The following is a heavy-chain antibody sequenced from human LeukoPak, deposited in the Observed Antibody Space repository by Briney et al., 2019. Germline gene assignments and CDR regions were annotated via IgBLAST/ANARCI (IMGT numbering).Heavy chain of an antibody. CDR3: ARGDYALVVDY. J-gene: IGHJ4*02. D-gene: IGHD4-17*01. CDR2: IWYDGGNK. V-gene: IGHV3-33*01. CDR1: GFTFSSYD. Sequence: GGSLRLSCAASGFTFSSYDMHWVRQAPGKGLEWVAVIWYDGGNKYYADSVKGRFTISRDNSKNTLFLQMNSLRAADTAVYYCARGDYALVVDYWGQGTLVTVSS.